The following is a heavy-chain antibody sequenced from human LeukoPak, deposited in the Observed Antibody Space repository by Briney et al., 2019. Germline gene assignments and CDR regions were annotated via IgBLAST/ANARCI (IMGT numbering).Heavy chain of an antibody. Sequence: ALVKVSCKASGYTFTSYDINWVRQATGQGLEWMGWMNPNSGNTGYAQKFQGRVTMTRNTSISTAYMELSSLRSEDTAVYYCAREPVSTNGYYYYYGMDVWGQGTTVTVSS. CDR2: MNPNSGNT. D-gene: IGHD2-8*01. J-gene: IGHJ6*02. CDR1: GYTFTSYD. CDR3: AREPVSTNGYYYYYGMDV. V-gene: IGHV1-8*01.